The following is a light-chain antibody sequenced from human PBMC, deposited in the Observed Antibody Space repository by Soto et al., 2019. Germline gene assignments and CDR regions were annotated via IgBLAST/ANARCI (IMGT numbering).Light chain of an antibody. J-gene: IGLJ2*01. V-gene: IGLV2-14*03. CDR1: NSDVGAYNY. Sequence: QSALTQPASVSGSPGQSITISCTGTNSDVGAYNYVSWYQHHPGKAPKLMIFDVSDRPSGVSDRFSGSKSGNTASLTISGLQAEDEADYYCGSYTTSLTVIFGGGTKHIVL. CDR3: GSYTTSLTVI. CDR2: DVS.